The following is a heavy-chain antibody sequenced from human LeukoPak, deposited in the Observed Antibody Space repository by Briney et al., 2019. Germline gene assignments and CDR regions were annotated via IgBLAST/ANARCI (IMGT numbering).Heavy chain of an antibody. D-gene: IGHD6-13*01. CDR1: GGSISSYY. J-gene: IGHJ6*02. CDR2: IYYSGST. CDR3: ARGAAARLYGMDV. Sequence: SETLPLTCTVSGGSISSYYWSWIRQPPGKGLEWIGYIYYSGSTNYNPSLKSRVTISVDTSKNQFSLKLSSVTAADTAVYYCARGAAARLYGMDVWGQGTTVTVSS. V-gene: IGHV4-59*01.